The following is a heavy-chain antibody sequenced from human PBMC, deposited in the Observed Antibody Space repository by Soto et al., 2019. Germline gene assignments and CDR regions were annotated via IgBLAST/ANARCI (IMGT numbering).Heavy chain of an antibody. CDR1: GFTFSSYS. D-gene: IGHD3-10*01. V-gene: IGHV3-21*01. Sequence: PGGSLRLSCAASGFTFSSYSMNWVRQAPGKGLEWVSSISSSSSYISYADSVKGRFTISRDNAKNSLYLQMNSLRAEDTAVYYCATETVRFGELTGAFDIWGQGTMLTLSS. J-gene: IGHJ3*02. CDR2: ISSSSSYI. CDR3: ATETVRFGELTGAFDI.